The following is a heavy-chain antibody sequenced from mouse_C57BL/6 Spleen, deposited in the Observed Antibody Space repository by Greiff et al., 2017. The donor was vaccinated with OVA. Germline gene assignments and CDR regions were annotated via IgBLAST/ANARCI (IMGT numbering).Heavy chain of an antibody. CDR2: IHPNSGST. Sequence: QVQLQQPGAELVKPGASVKLSCKASGYTFTSYWMHWVKQRPGQGLEWIGMIHPNSGSTNYNEKFKSKATLTVDKSSSTAYMQLSSLTSEDSAVDYCARDGSTYWYFDVWGTGTTVTVSS. D-gene: IGHD1-1*01. CDR1: GYTFTSYW. V-gene: IGHV1-64*01. CDR3: ARDGSTYWYFDV. J-gene: IGHJ1*03.